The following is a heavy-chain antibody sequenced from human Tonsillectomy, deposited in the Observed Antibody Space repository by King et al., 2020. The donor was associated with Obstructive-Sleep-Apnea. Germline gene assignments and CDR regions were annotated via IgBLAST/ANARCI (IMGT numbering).Heavy chain of an antibody. Sequence: VTLKESGPALVKPTQTLTLTCTFSGFSLTTSGMCVSWIRQPPGKALEWLARIDWDDDKYYSTSLKTRLTISKDTSKNQVVLTMTNMDLVDTATYYCARVPGNMYGVTIGPFFDYWGQGTLVTVSS. CDR2: IDWDDDK. J-gene: IGHJ4*02. CDR3: ARVPGNMYGVTIGPFFDY. V-gene: IGHV2-70*11. CDR1: GFSLTTSGMC. D-gene: IGHD4-17*01.